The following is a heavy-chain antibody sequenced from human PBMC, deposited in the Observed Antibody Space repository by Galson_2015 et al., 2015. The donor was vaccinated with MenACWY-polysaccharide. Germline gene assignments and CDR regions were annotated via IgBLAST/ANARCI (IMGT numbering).Heavy chain of an antibody. Sequence: ETLSLTCTVSGGSISDTFWSWIRQPPGKGLEWIGYAHYSGNTNYSPSLKSRVTKSVDTSKNQFSLNLSSVTAADTAVYYCTRDNNNYGDYWGQGTLVTVSS. CDR1: GGSISDTF. D-gene: IGHD4-11*01. J-gene: IGHJ4*02. CDR3: TRDNNNYGDY. V-gene: IGHV4-59*01. CDR2: AHYSGNT.